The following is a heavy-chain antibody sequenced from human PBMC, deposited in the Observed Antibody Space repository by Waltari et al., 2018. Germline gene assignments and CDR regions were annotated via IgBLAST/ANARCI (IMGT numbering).Heavy chain of an antibody. CDR3: ARDRGRWLQFFGFDY. D-gene: IGHD5-12*01. Sequence: QVQLQQWGAGLLKPSETLSLTCAVYGGSFSGYYWSWIRQPPGKGLEWIGEINHSGSTNYNPSLKSRVTISVDTSKNQFSLKLSSVTAADTAVYYCARDRGRWLQFFGFDYWGQGTLVTVSS. CDR2: INHSGST. V-gene: IGHV4-34*01. J-gene: IGHJ4*02. CDR1: GGSFSGYY.